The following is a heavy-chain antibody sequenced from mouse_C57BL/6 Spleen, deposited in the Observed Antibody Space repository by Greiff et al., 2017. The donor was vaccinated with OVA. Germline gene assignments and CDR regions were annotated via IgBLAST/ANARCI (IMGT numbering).Heavy chain of an antibody. CDR3: ARDYDYAYYAMDY. V-gene: IGHV14-3*01. D-gene: IGHD2-4*01. J-gene: IGHJ4*01. CDR2: IDPANGNT. CDR1: GFNIKNTY. Sequence: EVQLVESVAELVRPGASVKLSCTASGFNIKNTYMHWVKQRPEQGLEWIGRIDPANGNTKYAPKFQGKATLTADTSSNTAFLQLSSLTSEDTAIYYCARDYDYAYYAMDYWGQGTSVTVSS.